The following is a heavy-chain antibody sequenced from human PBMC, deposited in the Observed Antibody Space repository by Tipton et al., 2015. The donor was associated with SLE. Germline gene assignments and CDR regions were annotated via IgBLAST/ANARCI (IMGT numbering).Heavy chain of an antibody. J-gene: IGHJ4*02. D-gene: IGHD2-21*01. V-gene: IGHV4-4*07. Sequence: TLSLTCTVSGASVSNYYWSWIRQPAGKGLEWIGRIYISGSGSITYNPSLKSRVTMSVDTSMNQFSLKLSSVTAADTAVYYCARRRFQSASDYWGQGTLVSVSS. CDR2: IYISGSGSI. CDR1: GASVSNYY. CDR3: ARRRFQSASDY.